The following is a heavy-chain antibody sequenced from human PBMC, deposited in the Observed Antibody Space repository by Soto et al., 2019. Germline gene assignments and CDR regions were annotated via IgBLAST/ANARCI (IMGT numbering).Heavy chain of an antibody. CDR2: FHYTGIS. J-gene: IGHJ4*02. D-gene: IGHD3-22*01. V-gene: IGHV4-59*01. CDR1: EGSIRGYY. Sequence: SGTLSLTFAVSEGSIRGYYWSWIRQPPGKGLEWIGYFHYTGISNYNSSLKSRVTMSLDTSKNQFSLKLSSVSAADTAMYFCARVPYYDTSGYQYYFDSWGQGTLVTVSS. CDR3: ARVPYYDTSGYQYYFDS.